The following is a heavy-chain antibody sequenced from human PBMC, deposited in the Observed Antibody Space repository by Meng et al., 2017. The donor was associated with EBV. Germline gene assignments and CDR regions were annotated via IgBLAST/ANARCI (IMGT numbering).Heavy chain of an antibody. CDR1: GGPFRYYA. V-gene: IGHV1-69*01. J-gene: IGHJ4*02. CDR2: FLPRLGAP. D-gene: IGHD3-10*01. CDR3: ASESGRGYTPDY. Sequence: QVQWWQSGAEGKKPGWWVKVSCKTSGGPFRYYAISWVRQAPGQGLEGLGGFLPRLGAPNYAQKFHGRVKITADESTSTHYMDLSSLRSEDTAIYYCASESGRGYTPDYWGQGTLVIVSS.